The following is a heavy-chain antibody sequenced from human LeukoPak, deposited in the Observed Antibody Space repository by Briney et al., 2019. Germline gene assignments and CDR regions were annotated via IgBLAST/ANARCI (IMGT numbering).Heavy chain of an antibody. CDR3: ARPALYCSSTVCPPYMDV. V-gene: IGHV5-51*01. CDR2: IYPGDSET. CDR1: GYTFATYW. J-gene: IGHJ6*03. Sequence: GESLKISCKGSGYTFATYWIGWVRQMPGKGLKWVGIIYPGDSETRYSPSFQGQVTISADKSISTAYLQWGSLKASDTATYYCARPALYCSSTVCPPYMDVWGKGATVTVSS. D-gene: IGHD2-2*01.